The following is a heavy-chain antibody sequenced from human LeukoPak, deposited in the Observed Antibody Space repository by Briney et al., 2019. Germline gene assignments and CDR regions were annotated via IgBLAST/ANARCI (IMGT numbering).Heavy chain of an antibody. D-gene: IGHD6-13*01. Sequence: SETLSLTCTVSGGSISRSYWSWMRQPARKGPEWIGRIYGSGTITYNPSLESRVTMSVDTSKNQFSLKLSSVTAADTAVYYCARWLSSSGNWFDPWGQGTLVTVSS. CDR1: GGSISRSY. V-gene: IGHV4-4*07. CDR2: IYGSGTI. J-gene: IGHJ5*02. CDR3: ARWLSSSGNWFDP.